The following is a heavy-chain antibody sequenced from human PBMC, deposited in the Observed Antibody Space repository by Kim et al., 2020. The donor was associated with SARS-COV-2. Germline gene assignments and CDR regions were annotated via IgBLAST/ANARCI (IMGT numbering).Heavy chain of an antibody. CDR2: IYYSGST. D-gene: IGHD6-6*01. V-gene: IGHV4-31*03. CDR1: GGSISSGGYY. Sequence: SETLSLTCTVSGGSISSGGYYWSWIRQHPGKGLEWIGYIYYSGSTYYNPSLKSRVTISVDTSKNQFSLKLSSVTAADTAVYYCARAFSYSSSSLPYYYGMDVWGQGTTVTVSS. J-gene: IGHJ6*02. CDR3: ARAFSYSSSSLPYYYGMDV.